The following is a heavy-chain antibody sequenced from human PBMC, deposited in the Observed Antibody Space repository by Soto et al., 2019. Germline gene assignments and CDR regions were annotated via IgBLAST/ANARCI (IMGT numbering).Heavy chain of an antibody. Sequence: EASVKVSCKASGYTFTSYAMHWVRQAPGQRLEWMGWINAGNGNTKYSQKFRGRVTITRDTSASTAYMELSSLRSEDTAVYYCARETYVDTAMAWGQGTLVTVSS. CDR1: GYTFTSYA. CDR2: INAGNGNT. V-gene: IGHV1-3*01. D-gene: IGHD5-18*01. CDR3: ARETYVDTAMA. J-gene: IGHJ5*02.